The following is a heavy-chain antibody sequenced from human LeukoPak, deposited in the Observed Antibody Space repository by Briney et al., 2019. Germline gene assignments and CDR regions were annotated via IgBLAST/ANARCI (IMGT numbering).Heavy chain of an antibody. D-gene: IGHD3-9*01. CDR2: ISSSSSYL. J-gene: IGHJ6*03. CDR1: GLTFSTYT. V-gene: IGHV3-21*01. Sequence: GGSLRLSCAASGLTFSTYTMNWVRQAPGKGLEWVSSISSSSSYLYYADSVKGRFTISRANAKNSLYLEMNSLRAEDTAVYYCARGADYDILTGYMDVWGKGTTVTVSS. CDR3: ARGADYDILTGYMDV.